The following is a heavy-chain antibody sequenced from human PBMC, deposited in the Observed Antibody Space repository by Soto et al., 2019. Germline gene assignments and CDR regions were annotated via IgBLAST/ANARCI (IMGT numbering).Heavy chain of an antibody. V-gene: IGHV1-18*04. CDR2: ISAYNGNT. J-gene: IGHJ6*02. Sequence: GASVKVSCKASGYTFTSYGISWVRQAPGQGLEWMGWISAYNGNTNYAQKLQGRVTMTTDTSTSTAYMELRSLRSDDTAVYYCAREPTYYDFWSGYLSDYYGMDVWGQGTTVTVS. D-gene: IGHD3-3*01. CDR1: GYTFTSYG. CDR3: AREPTYYDFWSGYLSDYYGMDV.